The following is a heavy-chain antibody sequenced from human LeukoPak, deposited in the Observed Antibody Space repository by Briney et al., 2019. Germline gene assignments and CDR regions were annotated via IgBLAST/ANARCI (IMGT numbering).Heavy chain of an antibody. Sequence: SQTLSLTCAISGDSVSSNSAAWNWIRRSPSRGLEWLERTYYRSNWYNDYAVSVKSRITINPDTSKNQFSLQVNSVTPEDTAVYYCARARLHHNYGSGTSFDYWGQGTLVTVSS. CDR3: ARARLHHNYGSGTSFDY. D-gene: IGHD3-10*01. J-gene: IGHJ4*02. CDR1: GDSVSSNSAA. CDR2: TYYRSNWYN. V-gene: IGHV6-1*01.